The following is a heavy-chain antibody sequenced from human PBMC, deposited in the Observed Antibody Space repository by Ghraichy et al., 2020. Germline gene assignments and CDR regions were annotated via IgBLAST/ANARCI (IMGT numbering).Heavy chain of an antibody. Sequence: GGSLRLSCAASGFTFSDYYMDWVRQAPGKGLEWVGRIRNKANSYTTEYAASVKGRFTISRDDSKNSLYLQMNSLKTEDTAVYYCAVRYSNGRVVYWGQGTLVTVSS. CDR3: AVRYSNGRVVY. CDR2: IRNKANSYTT. D-gene: IGHD6-19*01. CDR1: GFTFSDYY. V-gene: IGHV3-72*01. J-gene: IGHJ4*02.